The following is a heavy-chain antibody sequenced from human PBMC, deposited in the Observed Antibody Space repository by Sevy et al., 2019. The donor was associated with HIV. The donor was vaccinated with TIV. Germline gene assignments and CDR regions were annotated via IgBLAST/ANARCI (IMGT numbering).Heavy chain of an antibody. CDR2: IYYSGST. Sequence: SETLSLTCTVSGGSISSYYWSGIRQPPGKGLEWIGYIYYSGSTNYNPSLKSRVTISVDTSKNQFSLKLSSVTAADTAVYYGARDGSYCSGGSCYAFDIWGQGTMVTVSS. V-gene: IGHV4-59*01. CDR1: GGSISSYY. J-gene: IGHJ3*02. CDR3: ARDGSYCSGGSCYAFDI. D-gene: IGHD2-15*01.